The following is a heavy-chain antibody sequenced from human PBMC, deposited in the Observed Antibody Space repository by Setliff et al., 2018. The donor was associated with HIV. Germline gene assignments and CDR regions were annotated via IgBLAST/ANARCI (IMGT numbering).Heavy chain of an antibody. D-gene: IGHD5-12*01. CDR3: ARGPLYGYDRGYFDY. Sequence: SVKVSCKASGYTFTSYAMNWVRQAPGQGPEWMGGIIPIAKSPNYAQKFQDRVTITADESTRTAYMELSNLRSEDTALYYCARGPLYGYDRGYFDYWGQGTLVTVSS. CDR1: GYTFTSYA. CDR2: IIPIAKSP. V-gene: IGHV1-69*13. J-gene: IGHJ4*02.